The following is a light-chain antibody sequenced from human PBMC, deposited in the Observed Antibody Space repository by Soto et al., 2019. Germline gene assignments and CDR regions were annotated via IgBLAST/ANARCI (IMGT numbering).Light chain of an antibody. CDR2: HDD. CDR1: SSNIGNKD. Sequence: QSVLTQPPSVSGAPRQRVTISCSGRSSNIGNKDVDWYQQFPGKAPNLLIYHDDLLPSGVSDRFSGSKSGTSASLAIRGLQSEDEADYYCATWDDSLNGHVFGGGTPLTVL. J-gene: IGLJ3*02. V-gene: IGLV1-36*01. CDR3: ATWDDSLNGHV.